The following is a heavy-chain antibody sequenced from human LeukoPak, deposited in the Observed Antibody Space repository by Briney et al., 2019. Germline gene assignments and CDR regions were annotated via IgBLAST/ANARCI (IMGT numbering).Heavy chain of an antibody. CDR1: GFTFDDSA. D-gene: IGHD3-22*01. V-gene: IGHV3-9*01. Sequence: GGSLRLSCAASGFTFDDSAMHWVRQVPGKGLEWVSGISWNSGIIDYADSVKGRFTISRDNAKSSLYLQMNNLRPDDTAFYYCAKAPPYYSDSSGYFQHWGQGTLVTVSS. J-gene: IGHJ1*01. CDR3: AKAPPYYSDSSGYFQH. CDR2: ISWNSGII.